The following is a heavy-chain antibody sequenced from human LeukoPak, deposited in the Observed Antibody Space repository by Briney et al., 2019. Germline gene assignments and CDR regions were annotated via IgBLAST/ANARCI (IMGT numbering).Heavy chain of an antibody. CDR3: AREYGPRLWFGEDDAFDI. J-gene: IGHJ3*02. V-gene: IGHV3-30-3*01. CDR2: ISYDGNNK. Sequence: GVSLRLSCAASGFTFSTFAIHWIRQAPGKGLEWVAVISYDGNNKYYADSVKGRFTISRDNSKNTLYLQMNSLRAEDTAVYYCAREYGPRLWFGEDDAFDIWGRGTMVTVSS. D-gene: IGHD3-10*01. CDR1: GFTFSTFA.